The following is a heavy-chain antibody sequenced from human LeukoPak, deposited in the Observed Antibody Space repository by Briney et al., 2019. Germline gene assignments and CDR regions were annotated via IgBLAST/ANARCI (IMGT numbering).Heavy chain of an antibody. J-gene: IGHJ4*02. D-gene: IGHD6-13*01. CDR1: GFTFRTYA. CDR3: ARGYIRYSSSWYKTHFDY. Sequence: GGSLRLSCAASGFTFRTYAMNWVRQAPGKGLEWVSGISGSGDNTYYADSVKGRFTISRDNSKNTLYLQMNSLRAGDTAVYYCARGYIRYSSSWYKTHFDYWGQGTLVTVSS. CDR2: ISGSGDNT. V-gene: IGHV3-23*01.